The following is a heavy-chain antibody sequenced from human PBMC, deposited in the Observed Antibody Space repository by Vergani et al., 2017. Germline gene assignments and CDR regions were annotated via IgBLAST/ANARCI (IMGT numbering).Heavy chain of an antibody. CDR2: IYNSGNG. CDR3: ASGKYYSDSTSHFRGRYFDV. V-gene: IGHV4-39*01. D-gene: IGHD3-16*01. Sequence: QMQLQESGPGLVKASETLSPTCTVSGDSIISRSYYWGWIRQPPGKGLEWIGGIYNSGNGDSSSSLKSRVTISADTSKNQFSLRLTSVTAADTAVYYCASGKYYSDSTSHFRGRYFDVWGRGTLVTVPS. J-gene: IGHJ2*01. CDR1: GDSIISRSYY.